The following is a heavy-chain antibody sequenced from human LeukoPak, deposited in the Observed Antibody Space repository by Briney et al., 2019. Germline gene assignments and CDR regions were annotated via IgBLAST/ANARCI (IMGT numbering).Heavy chain of an antibody. CDR3: ARAIIGYCSGGSCYSFDI. V-gene: IGHV1-2*02. CDR1: GYTFTGYY. Sequence: ASVKVSCKASGYTFTGYYMHWVQQAPGQGLEWMGWINPNSGGTNYAQKFQGRVTMTRDTSISTAYMELSRLRSDDTAVYYCARAIIGYCSGGSCYSFDIWGQGTMVTVSS. D-gene: IGHD2-15*01. CDR2: INPNSGGT. J-gene: IGHJ3*02.